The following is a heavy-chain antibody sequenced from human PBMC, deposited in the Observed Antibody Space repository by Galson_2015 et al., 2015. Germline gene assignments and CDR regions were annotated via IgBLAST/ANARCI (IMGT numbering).Heavy chain of an antibody. J-gene: IGHJ3*02. V-gene: IGHV2-26*01. CDR1: GFSLSNARMG. CDR2: IFSNDEK. D-gene: IGHD3-22*01. Sequence: PALVKPTQTLTLTCTVSGFSLSNARMGVSWIRQPPGKALEWLAHIFSNDEKSYSTSLKSRLTISKDTSKSQVVLTMTNMDPVDTGTYYCARTQAYDSSVYDAFEIWGQGTMVTVSS. CDR3: ARTQAYDSSVYDAFEI.